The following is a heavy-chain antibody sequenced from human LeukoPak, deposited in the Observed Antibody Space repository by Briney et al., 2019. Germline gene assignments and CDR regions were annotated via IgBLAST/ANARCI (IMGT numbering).Heavy chain of an antibody. CDR2: MNPNSGNT. Sequence: ASVKVSCKASGYTFTSYDINWVRQATGQGLEWMGWMNPNSGNTGYAQKLQGRVTMTRNTSISTAYMELSSLRSEDTAAYYCARAPPPAAGTYYYYYMDVWGKGTTVTVSS. CDR1: GYTFTSYD. V-gene: IGHV1-8*01. D-gene: IGHD6-13*01. J-gene: IGHJ6*03. CDR3: ARAPPPAAGTYYYYYMDV.